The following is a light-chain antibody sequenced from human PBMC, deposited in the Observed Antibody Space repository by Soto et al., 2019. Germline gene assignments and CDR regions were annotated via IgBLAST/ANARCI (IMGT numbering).Light chain of an antibody. Sequence: EIVLTQSPATLSLSPGERATLSCRASQSVSSYIAWYQQKPGQAPRLLIYDASNRGTGVPVRFSGSGSGTDFTLTISSIEPEDFAVYYCQQRGDWPPLTFGGGTKVEIK. CDR1: QSVSSY. CDR3: QQRGDWPPLT. J-gene: IGKJ4*01. V-gene: IGKV3-11*01. CDR2: DAS.